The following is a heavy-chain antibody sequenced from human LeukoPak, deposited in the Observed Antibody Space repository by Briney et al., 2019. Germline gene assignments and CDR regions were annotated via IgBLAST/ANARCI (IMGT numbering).Heavy chain of an antibody. D-gene: IGHD6-13*01. V-gene: IGHV6-1*01. CDR2: TYYRSKWYN. Sequence: SQTLSLTCAISGDSVSSNSAAWNWIRQSPSRGLEWLGRTYYRSKWYNDYAVSVKSRITINPDTSKNQFSLQLNSVTPEDTAVYYCAREQIARIAAAGKYNWFDPWGQGTLVTVSS. CDR3: AREQIARIAAAGKYNWFDP. J-gene: IGHJ5*02. CDR1: GDSVSSNSAA.